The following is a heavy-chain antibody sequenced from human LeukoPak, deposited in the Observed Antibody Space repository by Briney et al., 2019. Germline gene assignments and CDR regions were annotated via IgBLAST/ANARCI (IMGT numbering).Heavy chain of an antibody. D-gene: IGHD1-26*01. Sequence: GGSLRLSCAASGFTFSSYEMNWVRQAPGKGLEWVSYISSSGSTKYYADSVKGRFTISRDNSKNTLYLQMNSLRAEDTAVYYCARVSVGATYFDYWGQGTLVTVSS. J-gene: IGHJ4*02. CDR2: ISSSGSTK. V-gene: IGHV3-48*03. CDR3: ARVSVGATYFDY. CDR1: GFTFSSYE.